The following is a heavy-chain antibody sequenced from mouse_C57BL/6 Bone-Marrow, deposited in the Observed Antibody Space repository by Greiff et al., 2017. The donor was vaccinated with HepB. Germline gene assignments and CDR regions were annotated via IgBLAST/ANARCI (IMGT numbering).Heavy chain of an antibody. CDR3: ARWLLRHYYAMDY. Sequence: VKLMESDAELVKPGASVKISCKVSGYTFTDHTIHWMKQRPEQGLEWIGYIYPRDGSTKYNEKFKGKATLTADKSSSTAYMQLNSLTSEDSAVYFCARWLLRHYYAMDYWGQGTSVTVSS. D-gene: IGHD2-3*01. CDR1: GYTFTDHT. CDR2: IYPRDGST. J-gene: IGHJ4*01. V-gene: IGHV1-78*01.